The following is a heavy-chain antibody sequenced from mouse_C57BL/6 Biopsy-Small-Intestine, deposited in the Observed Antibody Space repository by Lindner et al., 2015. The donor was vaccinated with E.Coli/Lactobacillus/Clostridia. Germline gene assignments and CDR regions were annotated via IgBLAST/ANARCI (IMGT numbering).Heavy chain of an antibody. CDR2: MNPDSGHT. CDR1: GYTFTSYD. V-gene: IGHV1-81*01. CDR3: ARPWRRPVKQYGMDV. J-gene: IGHJ1*01. D-gene: IGHD2-10*02. Sequence: SVKVSCKASGYTFTSYDVNWVRQATGQGLEWMGWMNPDSGHTGYAQKFQGRVTLTRDTSISTFYMELSSLSFEDTAVYYCARPWRRPVKQYGMDVWGQGTTVTVSS.